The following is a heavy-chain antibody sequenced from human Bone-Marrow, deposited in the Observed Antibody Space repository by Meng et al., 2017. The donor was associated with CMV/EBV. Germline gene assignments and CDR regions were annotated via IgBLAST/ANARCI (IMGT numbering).Heavy chain of an antibody. CDR3: ARPPVGLTTTTGRVDY. D-gene: IGHD4-11*01. CDR1: GFTFSDYY. J-gene: IGHJ4*02. V-gene: IGHV3-30-3*01. CDR2: ISYDGSNK. Sequence: GGSLRLSCAASGFTFSDYYMSWIRQAPGKGLEWVAVISYDGSNKYYADSVKGRFTISRDNSKNTLYLQMNSLRAEDTAVYYCARPPVGLTTTTGRVDYWGQGTLVTVSS.